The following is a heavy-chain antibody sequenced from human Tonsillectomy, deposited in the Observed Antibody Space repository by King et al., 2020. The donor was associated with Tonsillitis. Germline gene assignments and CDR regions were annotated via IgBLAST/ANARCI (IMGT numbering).Heavy chain of an antibody. D-gene: IGHD3-10*01. CDR1: GFSFRNNG. CDR3: SRDHSFALGSYFYMDV. CDR2: ISYEGSQK. Sequence: VQLVESGGTVVQPGRSLRLSCATSGFSFRNNGIHWVRQAPGKGLEWVAVISYEGSQKKYADSVKGRFTISRDKSKNTLYLQMNSLKNEDTAVYYCSRDHSFALGSYFYMDVWGRGTTVTVSS. V-gene: IGHV3-30*03. J-gene: IGHJ6*03.